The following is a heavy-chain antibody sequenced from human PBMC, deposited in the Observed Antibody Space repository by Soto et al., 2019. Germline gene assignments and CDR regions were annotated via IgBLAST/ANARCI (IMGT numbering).Heavy chain of an antibody. CDR2: IYWDDDK. Sequence: QITLKESGPTLVKPTQTLTLTCTFSGFSLSTSGVGVGWIRQPPGKALEWLALIYWDDDKRYSPSLKSRLTIPKDPSKNQVVLTMTNMDPVDTATYYCARGNVFGGGRYYFDYWGQGTLVTVSS. CDR1: GFSLSTSGVG. J-gene: IGHJ4*02. V-gene: IGHV2-5*02. CDR3: ARGNVFGGGRYYFDY. D-gene: IGHD3-3*01.